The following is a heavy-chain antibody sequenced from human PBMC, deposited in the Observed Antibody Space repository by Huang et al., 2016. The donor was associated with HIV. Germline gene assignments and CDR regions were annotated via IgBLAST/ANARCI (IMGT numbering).Heavy chain of an antibody. CDR3: ATKADAMDV. Sequence: LVESGGGLVRPGGSLRLSCAGSTVTFSAYGMTWVRQSPGQGLGWVASIRQDGSEKHYVDSVEGRFNISRDNGKKLLFLEMRSLGVDDTAVYFCATKADAMDVWGQGTTVIVSS. D-gene: IGHD2-8*01. V-gene: IGHV3-7*01. CDR1: TVTFSAYG. CDR2: IRQDGSEK. J-gene: IGHJ6*02.